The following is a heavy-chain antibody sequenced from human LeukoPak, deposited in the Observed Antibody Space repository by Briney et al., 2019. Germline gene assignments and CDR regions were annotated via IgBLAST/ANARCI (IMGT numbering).Heavy chain of an antibody. J-gene: IGHJ4*02. Sequence: PSENLSPTCTVSGGSISCYYWNWIPQTPGKGLEWIVYMYYSGSSTYNPSLKSRVSISVDTSKNEFSLKLNSVTAADTAIYYCARDSGDYGGNPYYFAYWGPGTLVTVSS. V-gene: IGHV4-59*01. CDR3: ARDSGDYGGNPYYFAY. D-gene: IGHD4-23*01. CDR1: GGSISCYY. CDR2: MYYSGSS.